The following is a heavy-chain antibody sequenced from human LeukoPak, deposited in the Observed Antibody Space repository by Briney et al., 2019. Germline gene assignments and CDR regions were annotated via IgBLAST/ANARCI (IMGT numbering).Heavy chain of an antibody. D-gene: IGHD3-22*01. CDR1: GFTFSSYG. Sequence: PGGSLRLSCAASGFTFSSYGMHWVRQAPGKGLEWVAFIRYDGSNKYYADSVKGRFTISRDNSKNTLYLQMNSLRAEDTAVYYCAKDRYYYDSSANGFFDYWGQGTLVTVSS. V-gene: IGHV3-30*02. CDR2: IRYDGSNK. CDR3: AKDRYYYDSSANGFFDY. J-gene: IGHJ4*02.